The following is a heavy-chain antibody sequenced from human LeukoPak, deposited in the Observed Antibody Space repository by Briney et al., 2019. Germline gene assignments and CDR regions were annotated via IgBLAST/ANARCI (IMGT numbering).Heavy chain of an antibody. CDR1: GGSFSGYY. Sequence: PSETLSLTCAVYGGSFSGYYWSWIRQPPGKGLEWIGEINHSGSTNYNPSLKSRVTISVDTSKNQFSLKLSSVTAADTAVYYCARGIPNLPRGYGTWFDPWGQGTLVTVSS. CDR2: INHSGST. D-gene: IGHD1-1*01. CDR3: ARGIPNLPRGYGTWFDP. J-gene: IGHJ5*02. V-gene: IGHV4-34*01.